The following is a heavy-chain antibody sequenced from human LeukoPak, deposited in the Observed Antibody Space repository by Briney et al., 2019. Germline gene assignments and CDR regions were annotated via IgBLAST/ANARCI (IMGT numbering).Heavy chain of an antibody. CDR1: GGSVSNNNYY. V-gene: IGHV4-39*01. CDR3: ARVLAAAAHFDY. J-gene: IGHJ4*02. CDR2: LSYSGST. Sequence: SETLSLTCTLSGGSVSNNNYYSGWIRQPPGKGLEWIGSLSYSGSTYYNPSLRSRVTIVVDTYKNQSSLKVSSLTAADTAVYYCARVLAAAAHFDYWGQGTLVTVSS. D-gene: IGHD6-13*01.